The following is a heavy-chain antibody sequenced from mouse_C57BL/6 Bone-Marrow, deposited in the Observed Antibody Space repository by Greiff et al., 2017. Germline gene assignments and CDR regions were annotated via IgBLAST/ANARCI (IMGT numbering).Heavy chain of an antibody. CDR3: ARYGYDRGYYAMDY. CDR2: IYPGGGYT. Sequence: QVQLQQSGAELVRPGTSVKMSCKASGYTFTNYWIGWAKQRPGHGLEWIGDIYPGGGYTNYNEKFKGKATLTADKSSSTAYMQFSSLTSEDSAIYYYARYGYDRGYYAMDYWGQGTSVTVSS. J-gene: IGHJ4*01. V-gene: IGHV1-63*01. CDR1: GYTFTNYW. D-gene: IGHD2-2*01.